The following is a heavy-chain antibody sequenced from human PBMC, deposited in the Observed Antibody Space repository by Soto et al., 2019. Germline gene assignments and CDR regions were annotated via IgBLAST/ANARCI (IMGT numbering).Heavy chain of an antibody. CDR1: GAYISSGDYY. CDR2: IYSSGST. Sequence: SETLSLTCTVSGAYISSGDYYWNWIRHHPGKGLEWIGNIYSSGSTYYNPSLKSRVTMSVDTSKNQFSLKLSSVTAADTAVYYCARDLGGVGYWGQGTLVTVSS. V-gene: IGHV4-31*03. CDR3: ARDLGGVGY. J-gene: IGHJ4*02. D-gene: IGHD3-16*01.